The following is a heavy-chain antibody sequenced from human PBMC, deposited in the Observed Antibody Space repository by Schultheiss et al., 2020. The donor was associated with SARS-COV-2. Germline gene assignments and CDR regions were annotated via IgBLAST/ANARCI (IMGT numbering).Heavy chain of an antibody. J-gene: IGHJ5*02. V-gene: IGHV4-4*02. CDR2: INHSGST. CDR3: ARAVLVVYPIWFDP. Sequence: SETLSLTCAISGGSISCGDWWSWVRQSPGKGLEWIGEINHSGSTNYNPSLKSRVTISVDTSKNQFSLKLSSVTAADTAVYYCARAVLVVYPIWFDPWGQGTLVTVSS. D-gene: IGHD2-8*02. CDR1: GGSISCGDW.